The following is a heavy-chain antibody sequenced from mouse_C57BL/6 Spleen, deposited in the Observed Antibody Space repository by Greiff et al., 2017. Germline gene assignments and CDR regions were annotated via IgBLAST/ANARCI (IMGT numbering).Heavy chain of an antibody. CDR3: ARDSNYGGNYFDY. J-gene: IGHJ2*01. V-gene: IGHV5-4*01. Sequence: EVHLVESGGGLVKPGGSLKLSCAASGFTFSSYAMSWVRQTPEKRLEWVATISDGGSYTYYPDNVKGRFTISRDTAKNNLYLQMSHLKSEDTAMYYCARDSNYGGNYFDYWGQGTTLTVSS. CDR1: GFTFSSYA. D-gene: IGHD2-5*01. CDR2: ISDGGSYT.